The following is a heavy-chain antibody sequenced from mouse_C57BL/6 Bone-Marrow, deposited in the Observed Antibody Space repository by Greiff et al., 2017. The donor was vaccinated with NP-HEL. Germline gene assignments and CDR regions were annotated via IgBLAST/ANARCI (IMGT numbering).Heavy chain of an antibody. CDR3: ARGGGLRHDEAMDY. J-gene: IGHJ4*01. CDR1: GYTFTSYG. Sequence: VQLQESGAELARPGASVKLSCKASGYTFTSYGISWVKQRTGQGLEWIGEIYPRSGNTYYNEKFKGKATLTADKSSSTAYMELRSLTSEDAAGEVCARGGGLRHDEAMDYWGQGTTVTGSS. V-gene: IGHV1-81*01. D-gene: IGHD2-4*01. CDR2: IYPRSGNT.